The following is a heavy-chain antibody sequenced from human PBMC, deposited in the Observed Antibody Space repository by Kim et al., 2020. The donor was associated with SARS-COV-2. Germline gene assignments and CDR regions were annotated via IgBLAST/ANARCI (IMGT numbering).Heavy chain of an antibody. CDR3: ARHGTAAAPAGRAFDI. CDR1: GGSISSSTYY. J-gene: IGHJ3*02. Sequence: SETLSLTCSVSGGSISSSTYYWDWIRQSPGKGLESIGSVYYTGTTYYNPSLKIRATISVDTSKNQFSLKLSSVTAADTAVYYCARHGTAAAPAGRAFDIWGQGTAVIVSS. CDR2: VYYTGTT. D-gene: IGHD6-13*01. V-gene: IGHV4-39*01.